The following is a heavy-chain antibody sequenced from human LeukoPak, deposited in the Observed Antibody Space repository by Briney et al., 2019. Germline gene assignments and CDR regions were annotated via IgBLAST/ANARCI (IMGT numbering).Heavy chain of an antibody. CDR2: IYTSGST. D-gene: IGHD5-18*01. CDR1: GGSISSYY. V-gene: IGHV4-4*07. J-gene: IGHJ4*02. CDR3: ATLGYSYGTDY. Sequence: PSETLSLTCTVSGGSISSYYWSWIRQPAGKGLEWIGRIYTSGSTNYNPSLKSRVTISVDTSKNQFSPKLSSVTAADTAVYYCATLGYSYGTDYWGQGTLVTVSS.